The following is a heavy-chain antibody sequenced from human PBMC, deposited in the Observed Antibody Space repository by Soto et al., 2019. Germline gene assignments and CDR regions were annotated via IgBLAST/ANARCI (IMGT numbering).Heavy chain of an antibody. CDR3: ARLYCSGGSGHGCFPPNRLDP. CDR1: GGPLSSGSYY. V-gene: IGHV4-61*01. CDR2: IYYSGST. J-gene: IGHJ5*02. Sequence: PSEPLSLTCTVSGGPLSSGSYYWSWIRQSPGQGLEWIGYIYYSGSTYYNPSLKSRVTISVDTSKNQFSLKLSSVTAADTAVYYCARLYCSGGSGHGCFPPNRLDPCGEGTQGT. D-gene: IGHD2-15*01.